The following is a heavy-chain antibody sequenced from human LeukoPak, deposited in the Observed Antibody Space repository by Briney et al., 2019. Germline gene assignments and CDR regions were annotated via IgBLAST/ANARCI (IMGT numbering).Heavy chain of an antibody. J-gene: IGHJ4*02. V-gene: IGHV3-48*01. CDR1: GFSFSTYG. Sequence: GGSLRLSCAASGFSFSTYGMNWVRQAPGKGLEWPSYMSSDRTTIYYADSVKGRFTISRDNAKKSLYLQMNSLRAEDTAVYYCASATTPYPPIWGRGTLVTVSS. CDR2: MSSDRTTI. CDR3: ASATTPYPPI. D-gene: IGHD1-1*01.